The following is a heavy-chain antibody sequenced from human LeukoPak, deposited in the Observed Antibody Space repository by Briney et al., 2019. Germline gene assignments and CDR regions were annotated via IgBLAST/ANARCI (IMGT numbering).Heavy chain of an antibody. V-gene: IGHV1-69*13. J-gene: IGHJ4*02. CDR2: IIPIFGTA. D-gene: IGHD4-17*01. CDR1: GGTFSSYA. CDR3: ARSGPSSVTTGYFDY. Sequence: GASVKVSCKASGGTFSSYAISWVRQAPGQGLEWMGGIIPIFGTANYAQKFQGRVTITADESTSTAYMELSSLRSEDTAVYYCARSGPSSVTTGYFDYWGQGTLVTVSS.